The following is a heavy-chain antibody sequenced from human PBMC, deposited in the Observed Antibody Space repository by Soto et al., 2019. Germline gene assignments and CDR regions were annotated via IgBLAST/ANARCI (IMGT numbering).Heavy chain of an antibody. J-gene: IGHJ6*03. D-gene: IGHD5-12*01. CDR3: ARGFYSGYDYNPYMDV. Sequence: GASVKVSCKASGYTFTSYGISWVRQAPGQGLEWMGWISAYNGNTNYAQKLQGRVTMTTDTSTSTAYMELRSLRSDDTAVYYCARGFYSGYDYNPYMDVWGKGTTVTVSS. V-gene: IGHV1-18*01. CDR2: ISAYNGNT. CDR1: GYTFTSYG.